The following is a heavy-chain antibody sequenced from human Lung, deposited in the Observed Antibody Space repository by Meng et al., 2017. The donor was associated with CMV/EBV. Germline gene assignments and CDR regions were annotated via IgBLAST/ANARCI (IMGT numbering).Heavy chain of an antibody. CDR3: ARGARLGYCSGANCYFNDF. CDR1: GGSLSNYR. V-gene: IGHV1-69*10. D-gene: IGHD2-15*01. Sequence: SVKVSCKASGGSLSNYRLNWVRQVPGQGFQWMGGIIPILGIPDYPENFQGRVTITADTSTDTAYMHLSSLRLEDTAVYYCARGARLGYCSGANCYFNDFWGQGPXVTVSS. J-gene: IGHJ4*02. CDR2: IIPILGIP.